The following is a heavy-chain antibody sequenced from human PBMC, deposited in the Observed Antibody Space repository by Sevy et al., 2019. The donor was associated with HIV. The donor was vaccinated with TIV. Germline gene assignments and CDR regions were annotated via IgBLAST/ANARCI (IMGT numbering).Heavy chain of an antibody. V-gene: IGHV4-39*01. Sequence: SETLSLTCTVSGGSISSSSYYWGWIRQPPGKGLEWIGSIYYSGSTYYNPSLKSRVTISVDTSKNQFSLKLSSVTAADTAVYYCARRPGCDYGGSNWFDPWGQGTLVTVSS. D-gene: IGHD4-17*01. J-gene: IGHJ5*02. CDR1: GGSISSSSYY. CDR2: IYYSGST. CDR3: ARRPGCDYGGSNWFDP.